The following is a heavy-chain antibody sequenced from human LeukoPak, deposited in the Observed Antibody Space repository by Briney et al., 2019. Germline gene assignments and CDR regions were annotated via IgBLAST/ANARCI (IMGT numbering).Heavy chain of an antibody. CDR2: ISYSGRS. Sequence: SETLSFTCIVSGNSITYDFWSWIRQSPGKGLEWIGYISYSGRSEYDPSLKSRVTISVDRSRKRVSLKMRSVTAADTAVYYCARLDCLSDECYNYWAVGALVTVSS. D-gene: IGHD2-21*01. V-gene: IGHV4-59*08. CDR3: ARLDCLSDECYNY. CDR1: GNSITYDF. J-gene: IGHJ4*02.